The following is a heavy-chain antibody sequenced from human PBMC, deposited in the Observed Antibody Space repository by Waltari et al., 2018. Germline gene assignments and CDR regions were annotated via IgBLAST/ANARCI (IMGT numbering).Heavy chain of an antibody. D-gene: IGHD2-15*01. CDR1: GYTFTGYY. CDR3: AREDIVVVVAAAYNWFDP. J-gene: IGHJ5*02. V-gene: IGHV1-2*02. CDR2: INPNSGGT. Sequence: QVQLVQSGAEVKKPGASVKVSCKASGYTFTGYYMHWVRQAPGQGLEWMGWINPNSGGTNYAQKFQGRVTMTRDTSISTAYMELSRLRSDDTAVYYCAREDIVVVVAAAYNWFDPWGQGTLVTVSS.